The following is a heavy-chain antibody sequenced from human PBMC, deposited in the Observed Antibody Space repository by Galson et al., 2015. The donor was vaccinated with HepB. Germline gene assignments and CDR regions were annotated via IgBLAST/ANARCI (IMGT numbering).Heavy chain of an antibody. J-gene: IGHJ3*02. CDR3: ARLYCETARCYAFDM. CDR1: GFSFSSYW. CDR2: INRDGGEK. D-gene: IGHD2-21*01. Sequence: SLRLSCAASGFSFSSYWMSWVRQTPGKGLEWVANINRDGGEKYYVDSVQGRFTIFRDNAKNSLFLQTDSLRGEDTAVYYCARLYCETARCYAFDMWGQGTMVTVS. V-gene: IGHV3-7*01.